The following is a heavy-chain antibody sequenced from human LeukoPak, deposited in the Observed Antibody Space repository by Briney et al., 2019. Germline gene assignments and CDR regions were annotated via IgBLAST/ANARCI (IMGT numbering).Heavy chain of an antibody. CDR3: VRGGYSYGGGPLRF. Sequence: GASVKVSCKASGYTFTSYDINWVRQVTGQGFEWMGWMNPNSGNTGYVQKFQGRVTMTRNTSISTAYMELSSLRSEDTAVYYCVRGGYSYGGGPLRFWGQGTLVTVSS. D-gene: IGHD5-18*01. CDR2: MNPNSGNT. V-gene: IGHV1-8*01. J-gene: IGHJ4*02. CDR1: GYTFTSYD.